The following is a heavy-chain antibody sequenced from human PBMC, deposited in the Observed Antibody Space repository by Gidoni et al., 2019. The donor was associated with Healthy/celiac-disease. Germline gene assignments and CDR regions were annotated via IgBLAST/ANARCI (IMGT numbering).Heavy chain of an antibody. CDR3: ATLGDSGEWFDY. J-gene: IGHJ4*02. CDR2: ISSSSSYI. Sequence: EVQLVESGGGLVKPGGSLRLSCAASGFTFSSYSMNWVRQAPGKGLEWVSSISSSSSYIYYADSVKGRLTISRDNAKNSLYLQMNSLRAEDTAVYYCATLGDSGEWFDYWGQGTLVTVSS. D-gene: IGHD1-26*01. CDR1: GFTFSSYS. V-gene: IGHV3-21*01.